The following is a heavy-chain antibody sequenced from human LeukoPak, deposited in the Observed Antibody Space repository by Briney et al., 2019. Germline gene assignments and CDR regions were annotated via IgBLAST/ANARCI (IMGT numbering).Heavy chain of an antibody. Sequence: SETLSLTCAVYGGSFSGYYWSWIRQPPGKGLEWIGYIYYSGSTNYNPSLKSRVTISVDTSKNQFSLKLSSVTAADTAVYYCARVVAVAGTQWFDPWGQGTLVTVSS. CDR1: GGSFSGYY. V-gene: IGHV4-59*01. CDR3: ARVVAVAGTQWFDP. J-gene: IGHJ5*02. D-gene: IGHD6-19*01. CDR2: IYYSGST.